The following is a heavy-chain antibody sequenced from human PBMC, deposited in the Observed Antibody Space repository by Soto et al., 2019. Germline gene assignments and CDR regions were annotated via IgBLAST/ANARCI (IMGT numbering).Heavy chain of an antibody. D-gene: IGHD1-26*01. J-gene: IGHJ5*02. CDR3: ARVVGGATSP. CDR1: GYSISSGYY. V-gene: IGHV4-38-2*01. Sequence: SETLSLTCAVSGYSISSGYYWGLIRQPPGKGLEWIGSIYHSGSTYYNQSLKSRVTISVDTSKNQFSLKLSSVTAADTAVYYCARVVGGATSPWGQGTLVTVSS. CDR2: IYHSGST.